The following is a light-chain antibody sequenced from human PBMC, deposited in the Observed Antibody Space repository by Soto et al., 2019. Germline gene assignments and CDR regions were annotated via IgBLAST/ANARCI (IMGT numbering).Light chain of an antibody. J-gene: IGLJ1*01. V-gene: IGLV2-14*01. CDR1: SSDVGGYNF. Sequence: QSVLTQPASVSGSPGQSITISCTGTSSDVGGYNFVSWYQHHPGKAPKLMIYEVNNRPSGVSNRFSGSMSGNTASLTISGLQAEDEAEYYCSSYTTTSTPFVFGTGTKVTVL. CDR2: EVN. CDR3: SSYTTTSTPFV.